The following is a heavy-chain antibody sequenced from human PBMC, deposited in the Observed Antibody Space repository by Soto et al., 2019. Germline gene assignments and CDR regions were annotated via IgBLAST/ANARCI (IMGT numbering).Heavy chain of an antibody. CDR1: GGSISSYY. D-gene: IGHD6-13*01. CDR2: IYYSGST. J-gene: IGHJ6*02. V-gene: IGHV4-59*12. CDR3: ARGGSSWRRGYYHYGMAV. Sequence: ASETLSLSCTVSGGSISSYYWSWIRQPPGKGLEWIGYIYYSGSTNYNPSLKSRVTISVDTSKNQFSLKLSSVTAADTAVYYCARGGSSWRRGYYHYGMAVWGQGTTVTVSS.